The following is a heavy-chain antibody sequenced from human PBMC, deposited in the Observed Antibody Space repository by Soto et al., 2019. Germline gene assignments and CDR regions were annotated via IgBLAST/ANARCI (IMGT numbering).Heavy chain of an antibody. CDR3: ARESSSSCHDY. V-gene: IGHV1-18*01. Sequence: QVQLVQSGAEVKKHGASVKVSCKASGYTFTSYGISWVRQAPGQGLEWMGWISAYNGNTNYAQKLQGRVTVTTDTSTSTAYMGLRSLRSDETAVYYCARESSSSCHDYWGQGTLVTVSS. J-gene: IGHJ4*02. CDR2: ISAYNGNT. CDR1: GYTFTSYG. D-gene: IGHD6-13*01.